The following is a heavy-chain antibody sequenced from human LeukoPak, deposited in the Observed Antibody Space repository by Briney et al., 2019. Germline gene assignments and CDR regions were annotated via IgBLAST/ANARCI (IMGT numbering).Heavy chain of an antibody. CDR3: ARGALITMVRDDAFDI. D-gene: IGHD3-10*01. CDR1: GGTFSSYA. CDR2: IIPILGIA. Sequence: SVKVSCKASGGTFSSYAISWVRQAPGRGLEWMGRIIPILGIANYAQKFQGRVTITADKSTSTAYMELSSLRSEDTAVYYCARGALITMVRDDAFDIWGQGTMVTVSS. J-gene: IGHJ3*02. V-gene: IGHV1-69*04.